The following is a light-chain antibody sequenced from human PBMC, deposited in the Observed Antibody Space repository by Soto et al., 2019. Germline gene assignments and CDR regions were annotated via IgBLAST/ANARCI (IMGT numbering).Light chain of an antibody. CDR3: QQYNNWPPYT. V-gene: IGKV3-15*01. CDR2: DAS. CDR1: QSVSSN. Sequence: EIVMTQSPATLSVSPGERATFSCRASQSVSSNLAWYQQKPGQAPRLLIYDASTRATGIPARFSGSGSGTEFTLTISSLQSEDFAVYYCQQYNNWPPYTFGQGTKLEIK. J-gene: IGKJ2*01.